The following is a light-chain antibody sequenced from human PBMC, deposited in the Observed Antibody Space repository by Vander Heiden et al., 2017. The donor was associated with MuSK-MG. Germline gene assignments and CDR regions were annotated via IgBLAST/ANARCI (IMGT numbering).Light chain of an antibody. Sequence: SSELTQPPSVSVSHGQTASITCSGDTSGDKHAYWYQQKPGQSPVLFIYKDCNPASPSPDLFSYSDSATTATPTMRGTEEGAEYNYYCQAWNRNTGVFGGGTKLTVL. CDR3: QAWNRNTGV. CDR1: TSGDKH. V-gene: IGLV3-1*01. CDR2: KDC. J-gene: IGLJ3*02.